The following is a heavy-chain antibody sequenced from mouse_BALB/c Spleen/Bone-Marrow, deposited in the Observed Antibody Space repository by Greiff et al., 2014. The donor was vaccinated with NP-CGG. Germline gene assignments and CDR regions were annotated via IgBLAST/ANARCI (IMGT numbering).Heavy chain of an antibody. V-gene: IGHV1-18*01. CDR3: ARPGTYYGNYYDAMDY. D-gene: IGHD2-10*01. Sequence: VQLQQSGPELVKPGASMKISCKASGYSFTGYTMNWVKQSHGKNLEWIGLINPYNGGTSYNQKFKGKATLTVDRSSSTAYMELLSLTSEDSAVYYCARPGTYYGNYYDAMDYWGQGTSVTVSS. J-gene: IGHJ4*01. CDR1: GYSFTGYT. CDR2: INPYNGGT.